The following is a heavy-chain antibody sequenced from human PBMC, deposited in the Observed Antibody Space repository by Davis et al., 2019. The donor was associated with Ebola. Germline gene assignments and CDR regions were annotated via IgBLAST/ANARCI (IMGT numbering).Heavy chain of an antibody. CDR2: INNSGHT. CDR1: AGSFHNYY. Sequence: PSETLSLTCPVSAGSFHNYYWGWIRQPPGKGLEWIGYINNSGHTNYSPSLRSRVTISIDTSKNQFSLSLPSVTAADTAVYYCAREGGYPYAIDYWGQGILVTVSS. J-gene: IGHJ4*02. V-gene: IGHV4-59*01. CDR3: AREGGYPYAIDY. D-gene: IGHD5-18*01.